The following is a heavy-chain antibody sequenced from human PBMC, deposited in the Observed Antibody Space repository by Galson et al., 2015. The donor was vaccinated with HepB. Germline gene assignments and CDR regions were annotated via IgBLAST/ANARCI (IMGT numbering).Heavy chain of an antibody. CDR3: AKDQGDGYVNYYYYYGMDV. J-gene: IGHJ6*02. V-gene: IGHV3-66*02. CDR2: IYVDGNT. Sequence: SLRLSCAASGFTVSGMYLSWVRQAPGKGLEWVSVIYVDGNTYYADSVKGRFTISRDNSKNTLFLQMNSLRAEDTAMYYCAKDQGDGYVNYYYYYGMDVWAKGPRSPSP. D-gene: IGHD5-18*01. CDR1: GFTVSGMY.